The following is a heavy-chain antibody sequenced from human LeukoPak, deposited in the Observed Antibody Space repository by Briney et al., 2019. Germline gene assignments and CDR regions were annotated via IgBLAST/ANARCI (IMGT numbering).Heavy chain of an antibody. CDR2: IWYDGSKK. J-gene: IGHJ6*02. CDR3: ARAVYDFWSGYYTPSCYGMDV. V-gene: IGHV3-33*01. CDR1: GFTFSSYG. D-gene: IGHD3-3*01. Sequence: PGGSLRLSCAASGFTFSSYGMHRVRQAPGKGLEWVAVIWYDGSKKYYADSVKGRFTISRDNSKNTLYLQMNSLRAEDTAVYYCARAVYDFWSGYYTPSCYGMDVWGLGTTVTVSS.